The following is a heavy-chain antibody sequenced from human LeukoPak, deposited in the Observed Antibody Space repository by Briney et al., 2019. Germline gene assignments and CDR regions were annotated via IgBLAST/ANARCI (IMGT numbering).Heavy chain of an antibody. D-gene: IGHD3-9*01. CDR1: GGSFSGYY. CDR3: ARGRGDFDWPRYYYYMDV. V-gene: IGHV4-34*01. J-gene: IGHJ6*03. Sequence: PSETLSLTCAVYGGSFSGYYWSWIRQPPGKGLEWIGEINHSGSTNYNPSLKSRVTISVDTSKNQFSLKLSSVTAADTAVYYCARGRGDFDWPRYYYYMDVWGKGITVTVSS. CDR2: INHSGST.